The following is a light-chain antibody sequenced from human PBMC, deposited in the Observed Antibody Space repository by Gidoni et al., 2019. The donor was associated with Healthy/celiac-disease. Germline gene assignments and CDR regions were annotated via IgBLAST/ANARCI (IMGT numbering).Light chain of an antibody. V-gene: IGKV3-11*01. Sequence: TLSVSPGERATLSCRASQSVSSYLAWYQQKPGQAPRLLIYDASNRATGIPARFSGSGSGTDFTLTISSLEPEDFAVYYCQQRSNWPGLTFGGGTKVEIK. CDR2: DAS. J-gene: IGKJ4*01. CDR1: QSVSSY. CDR3: QQRSNWPGLT.